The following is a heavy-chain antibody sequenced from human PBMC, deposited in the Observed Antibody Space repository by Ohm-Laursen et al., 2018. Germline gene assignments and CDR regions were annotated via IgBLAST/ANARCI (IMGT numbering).Heavy chain of an antibody. V-gene: IGHV4-61*01. CDR3: ARVKQWLIYAFDI. CDR2: IYYSGST. CDR1: GGSVGSGSYY. Sequence: SDTLSLTCTVSGGSVGSGSYYWSWIRQPPGKGLEWIGYIYYSGSTNYNPSLKSRVSTSVDTSKNQFSLKLSSVTAADTAVYYCARVKQWLIYAFDIWGQGTMVTVSS. D-gene: IGHD6-19*01. J-gene: IGHJ3*02.